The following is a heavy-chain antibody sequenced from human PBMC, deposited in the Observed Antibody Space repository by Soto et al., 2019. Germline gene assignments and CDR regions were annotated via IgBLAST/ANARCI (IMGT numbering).Heavy chain of an antibody. CDR2: ISGIGGST. D-gene: IGHD5-18*01. Sequence: GGSLRLSCAASGFTFSSYAMSWVRQAPGKGLEWVSAISGIGGSTYYEASVKGRFTISRDNSKNTLYLQMNSLRAEDTAVYYCAKGFSYSYGSSNFDYWGQGTLVTVSS. J-gene: IGHJ4*02. CDR3: AKGFSYSYGSSNFDY. CDR1: GFTFSSYA. V-gene: IGHV3-23*01.